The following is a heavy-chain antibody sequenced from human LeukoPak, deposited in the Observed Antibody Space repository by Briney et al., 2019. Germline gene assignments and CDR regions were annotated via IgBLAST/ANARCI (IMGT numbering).Heavy chain of an antibody. V-gene: IGHV4-34*01. CDR3: ARGQGWFGPNWFDP. CDR2: INHSGST. J-gene: IGHJ5*02. D-gene: IGHD3-10*01. Sequence: PSETLSLTCAVYGGSFSGYYWSWIRQPPGKGLEWIGEINHSGSTNYNPSLKSRVTISVDTSKNQFSLKLSSVTAADTAVYYCARGQGWFGPNWFDPWGQGTLVTVSS. CDR1: GGSFSGYY.